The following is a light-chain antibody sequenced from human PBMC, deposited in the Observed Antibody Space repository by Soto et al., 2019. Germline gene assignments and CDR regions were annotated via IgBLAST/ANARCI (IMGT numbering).Light chain of an antibody. Sequence: DIQMTQSPSTLSASIGDRVTITCRASQTVYTWLAWYQQKPGTAPKLLIYEASTLHSGVPSRFSGSGSGTEFTLVISRLQPYYRATYYCQQYSSYSPYTFGGGTKVEI. J-gene: IGKJ2*01. CDR1: QTVYTW. CDR3: QQYSSYSPYT. CDR2: EAS. V-gene: IGKV1-5*03.